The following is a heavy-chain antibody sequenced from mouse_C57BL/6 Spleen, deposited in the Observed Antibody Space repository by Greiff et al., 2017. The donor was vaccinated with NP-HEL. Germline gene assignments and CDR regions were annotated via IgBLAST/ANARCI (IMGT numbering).Heavy chain of an antibody. D-gene: IGHD1-1*01. CDR2: IHPNSGST. J-gene: IGHJ2*01. Sequence: VQLQQPGAELVKPGASVKLSCKASGYTFTSYWMHWVKQRPGQGLEWIGMIHPNSGSTNYNEKFKSKATLTVDKSSSTAYMQLSSLTSEDSAVYYCAREGTTVVDYFDYWGQGTTLTVSS. CDR1: GYTFTSYW. CDR3: AREGTTVVDYFDY. V-gene: IGHV1-64*01.